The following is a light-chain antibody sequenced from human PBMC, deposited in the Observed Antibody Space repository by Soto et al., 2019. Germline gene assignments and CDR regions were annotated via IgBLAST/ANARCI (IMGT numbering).Light chain of an antibody. J-gene: IGKJ2*01. CDR2: DAS. CDR3: QQYNNWPPYT. CDR1: QSISDF. Sequence: EIVLTQSPATLSLSPGERATLSCRASQSISDFLAWYQQKPGQAPRLLIYDASKRATDIPDRFIGSGSGTDFTLTISSLQSEDFAVYYCQQYNNWPPYTFGQGTKLEIK. V-gene: IGKV3-11*01.